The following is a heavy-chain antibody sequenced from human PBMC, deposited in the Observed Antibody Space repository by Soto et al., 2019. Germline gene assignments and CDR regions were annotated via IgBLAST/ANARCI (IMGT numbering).Heavy chain of an antibody. J-gene: IGHJ2*01. D-gene: IGHD6-19*01. V-gene: IGHV1-3*01. CDR2: INAGNGNT. Sequence: ASVKVSCKASGYTFTSYAMHWVRQAPGQRLEWMGWINAGNGNTKYSQKFQGRVTITRDTSASTAYMELSSLRSEDTAVYYCARAGYSSGWYEWYFDLRGRGTLVTVSS. CDR3: ARAGYSSGWYEWYFDL. CDR1: GYTFTSYA.